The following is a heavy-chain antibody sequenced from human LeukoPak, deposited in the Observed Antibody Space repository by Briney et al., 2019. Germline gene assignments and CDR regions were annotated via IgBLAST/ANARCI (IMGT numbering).Heavy chain of an antibody. Sequence: KTGGSLRLSCAASRFTFNSYAMSWIRQPPGKALEWIGYIYYRGSTNYNPSLKSRVTISVDTSKNQFSLKLSSVTAADTAVYYCARQKPVAATTHFDNWGQGILVTVSS. D-gene: IGHD6-19*01. V-gene: IGHV4-59*08. CDR3: ARQKPVAATTHFDN. J-gene: IGHJ4*02. CDR2: IYYRGST. CDR1: RFTFNSYA.